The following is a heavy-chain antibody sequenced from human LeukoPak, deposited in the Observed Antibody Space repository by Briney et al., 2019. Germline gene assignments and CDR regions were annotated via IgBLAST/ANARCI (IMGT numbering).Heavy chain of an antibody. J-gene: IGHJ4*02. CDR2: ISGSGGNT. V-gene: IGHV3-23*01. Sequence: GGSLRLSCAASGFTFSSYAMSWVRQAPGKGLEWVSGISGSGGNTYYADSVKGRFTISRDNAKNSLYLQMNSLRDEDTAVYYCASSGSYRFDYWGQGTLVTVSS. D-gene: IGHD1-26*01. CDR3: ASSGSYRFDY. CDR1: GFTFSSYA.